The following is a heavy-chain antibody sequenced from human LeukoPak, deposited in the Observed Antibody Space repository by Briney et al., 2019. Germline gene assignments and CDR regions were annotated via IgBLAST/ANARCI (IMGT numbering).Heavy chain of an antibody. CDR1: GFTFDDYA. J-gene: IGHJ3*02. V-gene: IGHV3-9*03. CDR2: ISWNSGSI. Sequence: SLRLSCAASGFTFDDYAMHWVRQAPGKGLEWVSGISWNSGSIGYADSVKGRFTISRDNAKNSLYLQMNSLRAEDMALYYCAKVQTTVTTRGAFDIWGQGTMVTVSS. D-gene: IGHD4-17*01. CDR3: AKVQTTVTTRGAFDI.